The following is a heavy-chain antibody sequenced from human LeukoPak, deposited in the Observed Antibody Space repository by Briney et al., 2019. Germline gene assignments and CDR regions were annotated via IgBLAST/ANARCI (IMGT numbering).Heavy chain of an antibody. Sequence: PSQTLSLTCAVSGGSISSGGYSWSWIRQPPGKGLEWIGYIYHSGSTYYNPSLKSRVAISVDTSKNQFSLKMTSVTAADTAVYYCASDSSGYYDFNYWGQGTLVTVSS. CDR1: GGSISSGGYS. D-gene: IGHD3-22*01. V-gene: IGHV4-30-2*01. J-gene: IGHJ4*02. CDR3: ASDSSGYYDFNY. CDR2: IYHSGST.